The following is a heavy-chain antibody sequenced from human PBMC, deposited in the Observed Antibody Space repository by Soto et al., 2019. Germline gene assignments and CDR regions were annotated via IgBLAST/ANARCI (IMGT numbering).Heavy chain of an antibody. V-gene: IGHV3-7*01. CDR3: ARGSGTFFIY. CDR1: GFIFSNYW. D-gene: IGHD1-26*01. Sequence: EVQLVESGGGLVQPGGSLRLSCEASGFIFSNYWMSWVRQAPGKGLEWVANIKQDGSENYYVDSVKGRFTISRDNAKNSLYLQMNSLRADDTAVYYCARGSGTFFIYWGQGTLVTVSS. CDR2: IKQDGSEN. J-gene: IGHJ4*02.